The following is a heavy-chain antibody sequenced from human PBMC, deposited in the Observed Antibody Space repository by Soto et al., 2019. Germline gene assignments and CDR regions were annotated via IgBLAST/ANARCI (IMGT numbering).Heavy chain of an antibody. Sequence: GGSLRLSCAASGFTFSTYEMNWVRQAPGKGLEWISCISSGGTTIYYADSVKGRFTISRDNARNSLYLQMNSLRAEDTAVYYCARDFCPVPTCYDLWGQGVLVTVSS. J-gene: IGHJ4*02. CDR3: ARDFCPVPTCYDL. CDR2: ISSGGTTI. D-gene: IGHD2-2*01. CDR1: GFTFSTYE. V-gene: IGHV3-48*03.